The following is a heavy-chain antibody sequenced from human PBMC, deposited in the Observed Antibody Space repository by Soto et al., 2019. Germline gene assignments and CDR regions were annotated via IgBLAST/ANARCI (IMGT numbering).Heavy chain of an antibody. Sequence: EVQLAESGGGLVQPGGSLRLSCAASGFTFSDHYMDWVRQAPGKGLEWVGRSRDKVHSHTTEYAASAKGRFTISRGDSENSLYLQMNSLKTEDTAVYYCARGVVSTGDFDYWGQGTLVTVSS. D-gene: IGHD5-12*01. CDR3: ARGVVSTGDFDY. J-gene: IGHJ4*02. CDR2: SRDKVHSHTT. V-gene: IGHV3-72*01. CDR1: GFTFSDHY.